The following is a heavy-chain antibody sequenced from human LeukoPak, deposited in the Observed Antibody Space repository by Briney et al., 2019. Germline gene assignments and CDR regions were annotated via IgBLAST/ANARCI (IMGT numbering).Heavy chain of an antibody. CDR1: GFTFSSYS. CDR3: ARDVIGIVGAEDAFDI. CDR2: ISSSSSTI. D-gene: IGHD1-26*01. V-gene: IGHV3-48*04. J-gene: IGHJ3*02. Sequence: EGSLRLSCAASGFTFSSYSMNWVRQAPGKGLEWVSYISSSSSTIYYADSVKGRFTISRDNAKNSLYLRMNSLRAEDTAVYYCARDVIGIVGAEDAFDIWGQGTMVTVSS.